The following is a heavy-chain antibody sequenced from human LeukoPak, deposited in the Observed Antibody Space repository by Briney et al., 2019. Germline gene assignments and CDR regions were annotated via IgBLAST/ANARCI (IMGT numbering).Heavy chain of an antibody. CDR2: IYHSGST. CDR1: GYSISSGYY. V-gene: IGHV4-38-2*02. CDR3: ARDLLGVGAIDY. Sequence: SETLSLTCTVSGYSISSGYYWGWIRQPPGKGLEWIGSIYHSGSTYYNPSLKSRVTISVDTSKNQFSLKLSSVTAADTAVYYCARDLLGVGAIDYWGQGTLVTVSS. J-gene: IGHJ4*02. D-gene: IGHD1-26*01.